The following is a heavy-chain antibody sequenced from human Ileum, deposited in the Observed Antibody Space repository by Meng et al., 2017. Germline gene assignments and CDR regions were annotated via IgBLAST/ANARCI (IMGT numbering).Heavy chain of an antibody. CDR1: GFTFSSYS. J-gene: IGHJ4*02. Sequence: GESLKISCAASGFTFSSYSMNWVRQAPGKGLEWVSSISSSSSYIYYADSVKGRFTISRDNAKNSLYLQMNSLRAEDTAVYYCARGYCSGGSCYSVVWGQGTRVTVSS. D-gene: IGHD2-15*01. CDR2: ISSSSSYI. CDR3: ARGYCSGGSCYSVV. V-gene: IGHV3-21*01.